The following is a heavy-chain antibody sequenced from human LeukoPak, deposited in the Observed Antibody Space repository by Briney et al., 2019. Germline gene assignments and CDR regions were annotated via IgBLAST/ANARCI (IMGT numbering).Heavy chain of an antibody. CDR3: ARKLQWLANPGYWFDP. CDR2: ISAYNGNT. J-gene: IGHJ5*02. CDR1: GYTFTSYG. Sequence: GASVKVSCKASGYTFTSYGISWVRQAPGQGLEWMGWISAYNGNTNYAQKLQGRVTMTTDTSTSTAYMELRSLRSDDTAVYYCARKLQWLANPGYWFDPWGQGTLVTVSS. D-gene: IGHD6-19*01. V-gene: IGHV1-18*01.